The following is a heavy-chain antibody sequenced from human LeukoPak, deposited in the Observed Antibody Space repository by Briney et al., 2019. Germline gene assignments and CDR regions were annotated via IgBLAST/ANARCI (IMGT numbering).Heavy chain of an antibody. J-gene: IGHJ5*02. V-gene: IGHV1-18*04. CDR2: ISDYNGNT. Sequence: ASVKVSCKASGYTFTSYGISWVRQAPGQGLEWMGWISDYNGNTNYAQKLQGRVTMTTDTSTSTAYMELRSLRSDDTAVYYCARDEGYDILTGYYNVFWFDPWGQGTLVTVSS. CDR3: ARDEGYDILTGYYNVFWFDP. CDR1: GYTFTSYG. D-gene: IGHD3-9*01.